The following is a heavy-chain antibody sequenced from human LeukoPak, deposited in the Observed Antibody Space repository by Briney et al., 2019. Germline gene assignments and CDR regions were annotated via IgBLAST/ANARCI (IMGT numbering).Heavy chain of an antibody. V-gene: IGHV4-34*01. CDR3: ARGQDSGSYEYFDY. J-gene: IGHJ4*02. CDR1: GGSFSGYY. CDR2: IYHSGST. D-gene: IGHD3-10*01. Sequence: ETLDLTCAVYGGSFSGYYWSWIRQPPGKGLEWIGEIYHSGSTNYNPSHKSRVTISVDKSKNQFSLKLSSVTAADTAVYYCARGQDSGSYEYFDYWGQGTLVTVSS.